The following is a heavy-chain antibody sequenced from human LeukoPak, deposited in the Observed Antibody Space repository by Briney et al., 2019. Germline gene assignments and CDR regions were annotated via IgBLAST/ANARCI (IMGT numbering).Heavy chain of an antibody. CDR2: MNPNSGNT. D-gene: IGHD1-26*01. Sequence: ASVKVSCKASGGTFSSYAISWVRQATGQGLGWMGWMNPNSGNTGYAQKFQGRVTMTRNTSISTAYMELSSLRSEDTAVYYCARGYSGSYYFFDYWGQGTLVTVSS. CDR3: ARGYSGSYYFFDY. V-gene: IGHV1-8*02. J-gene: IGHJ4*02. CDR1: GGTFSSYA.